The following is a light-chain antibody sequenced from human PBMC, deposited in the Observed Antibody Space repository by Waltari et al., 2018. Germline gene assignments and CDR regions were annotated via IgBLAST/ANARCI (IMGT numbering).Light chain of an antibody. CDR2: AAS. J-gene: IGKJ4*01. CDR3: QQYYTYPLT. V-gene: IGKV1-16*02. CDR1: QGIGTA. Sequence: DIQVTQSPSSLSPSVEDRVKITSRASQGIGTALAWFQQKPGKAPKSLIYAASRLHSGVPSKFSGSGSGTDFTLTINSLQPEDSATYYCQQYYTYPLTFGGGTKVEIK.